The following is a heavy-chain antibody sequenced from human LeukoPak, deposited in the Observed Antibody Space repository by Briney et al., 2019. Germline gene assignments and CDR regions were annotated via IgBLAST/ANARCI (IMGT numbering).Heavy chain of an antibody. Sequence: SETLSLTCAVSGYSISSGYYRGWIRQPPGKGLEWIGSIYHSGSTSYNPYLKSRVTISVDTSKNQFSLKLSSVTAADTAVYYGARNWNALSYCFFYMDVWGKGTTVTVSS. J-gene: IGHJ6*03. CDR3: ARNWNALSYCFFYMDV. V-gene: IGHV4-38-2*01. CDR1: GYSISSGYY. CDR2: IYHSGST. D-gene: IGHD1-1*01.